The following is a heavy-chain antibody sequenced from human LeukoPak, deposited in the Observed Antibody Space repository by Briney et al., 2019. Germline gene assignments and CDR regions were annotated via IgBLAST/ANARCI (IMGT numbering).Heavy chain of an antibody. Sequence: GASVKVSCKASGYTFTGYYMHWVRQAPGQGLEWMGWINPNSGGTNYAQKFQGRVTISVDTSKNQFSLKLSSVTAADTAVYYCARTRGIWFGELLQPKYFDYWGQGTLVTVSS. CDR1: GYTFTGYY. CDR2: INPNSGGT. V-gene: IGHV1-2*02. CDR3: ARTRGIWFGELLQPKYFDY. J-gene: IGHJ4*02. D-gene: IGHD3-10*01.